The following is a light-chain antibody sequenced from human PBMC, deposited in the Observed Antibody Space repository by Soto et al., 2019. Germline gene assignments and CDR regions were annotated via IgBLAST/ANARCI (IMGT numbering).Light chain of an antibody. CDR3: QQYGSLYT. CDR2: GAS. Sequence: EIVLTQSPGTLSLSPGEIATLSCRASQSVGSSYLAWYQQKPGQAPRLLIYGASSRATGTPDRFSGSGSGTDFTLIISRLEPEDFAVYYCQQYGSLYTFGQGTKLEIK. V-gene: IGKV3-20*01. CDR1: QSVGSSY. J-gene: IGKJ2*01.